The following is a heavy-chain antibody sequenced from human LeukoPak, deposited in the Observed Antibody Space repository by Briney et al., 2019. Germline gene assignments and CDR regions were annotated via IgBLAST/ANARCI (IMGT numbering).Heavy chain of an antibody. CDR1: GGSISSYY. V-gene: IGHV4-59*08. CDR3: ARHSSITMVRGVWRHFDY. J-gene: IGHJ4*02. Sequence: PSETLSLTCTVSGGSISSYYWSWIRQPPGKGLEWIGYIYYSGSTNYNPSLKSRVTISVDTSKNQFSLKLSSVTAADTAVYYCARHSSITMVRGVWRHFDYWGQGTLVTVSS. CDR2: IYYSGST. D-gene: IGHD3-10*01.